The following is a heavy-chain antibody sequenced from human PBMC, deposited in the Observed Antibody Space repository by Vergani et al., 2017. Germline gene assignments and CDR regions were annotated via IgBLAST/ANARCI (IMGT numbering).Heavy chain of an antibody. CDR2: VYARDSIT. CDR3: ARQVAVAGKWWGPYYYYGMDV. CDR1: GYTFTDYW. D-gene: IGHD6-19*01. J-gene: IGHJ6*02. V-gene: IGHV5-51*01. Sequence: EVQLVQSGAEVKKPGESLKISCEGSGYTFTDYWVGWVRQKPGKGLEWMGVVYARDSITRYSLSFEGQVPISADKSINTAYLEWDSLRASDSAMYYCARQVAVAGKWWGPYYYYGMDVWGQGTTVTVSS.